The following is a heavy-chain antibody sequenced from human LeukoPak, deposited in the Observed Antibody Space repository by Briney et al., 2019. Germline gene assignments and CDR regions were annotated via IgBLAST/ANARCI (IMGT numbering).Heavy chain of an antibody. CDR1: GYSFTSYW. J-gene: IGHJ5*02. V-gene: IGHV5-51*01. Sequence: GESLKISCKGSGYSFTSYWIGWVRQMPGKGLEWMGIIYPGDSDTRYSPSFQGQVTISADKSISTAYLQWSSLKASDTAMYYVPRHPQGRLGVVYNGFDPGGQGTLVTVSS. D-gene: IGHD3-3*01. CDR3: PRHPQGRLGVVYNGFDP. CDR2: IYPGDSDT.